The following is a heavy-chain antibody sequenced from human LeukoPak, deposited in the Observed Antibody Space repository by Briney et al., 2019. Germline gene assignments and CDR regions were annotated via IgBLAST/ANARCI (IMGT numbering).Heavy chain of an antibody. J-gene: IGHJ4*02. CDR3: AREDSSGYYSNFDY. Sequence: SETLSLTCTVSGGSISSYYWSWIRQPAGKGLEWIGRIYTSGSTNYNPSLKSRVTKSVDTSKNQFSLKLSSVTAADTAVYYCAREDSSGYYSNFDYWGQGTLVTVSS. D-gene: IGHD3-22*01. CDR2: IYTSGST. CDR1: GGSISSYY. V-gene: IGHV4-4*07.